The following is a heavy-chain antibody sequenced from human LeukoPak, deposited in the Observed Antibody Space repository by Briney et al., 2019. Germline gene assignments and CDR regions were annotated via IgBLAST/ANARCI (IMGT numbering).Heavy chain of an antibody. Sequence: SETLSLTCAVYGGSFSGYYWSWIRQPPGKGLEWIGEINHSGSTNYNPSLKSRVTISVDTSKNQFSLKLSSVTAADTAVYYCARGLYYDFWSGYYWFDPWGQGTLVTVSS. CDR2: INHSGST. CDR1: GGSFSGYY. D-gene: IGHD3-3*01. CDR3: ARGLYYDFWSGYYWFDP. V-gene: IGHV4-34*01. J-gene: IGHJ5*02.